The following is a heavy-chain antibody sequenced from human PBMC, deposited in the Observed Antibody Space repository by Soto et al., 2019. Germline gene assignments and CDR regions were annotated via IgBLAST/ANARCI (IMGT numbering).Heavy chain of an antibody. CDR3: ARLWQWLHYYYYGMDV. CDR2: IYYSGST. J-gene: IGHJ6*02. D-gene: IGHD6-19*01. Sequence: SETLSLTCTVSGGSISSSSYYWGWIRQPPGKGLEWIGSIYYSGSTYYNPSLKSRVTISVDTSKNQFSLKLSSVTAAATAVYYCARLWQWLHYYYYGMDVWGQGTTVTVSS. V-gene: IGHV4-39*01. CDR1: GGSISSSSYY.